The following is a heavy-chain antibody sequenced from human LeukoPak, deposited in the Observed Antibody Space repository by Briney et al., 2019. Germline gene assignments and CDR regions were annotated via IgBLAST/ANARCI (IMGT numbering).Heavy chain of an antibody. J-gene: IGHJ4*02. Sequence: ASVKVSCKASGYTFTGYYMHWVRQAPGQGLEWMGWINPNSGGTNYAQKFQCRVTMTRDTSISTAYMELSRLRSDDTAVYYCARFDYYGSGSSKYYFDYWGQGTLVTVSS. D-gene: IGHD3-10*01. CDR2: INPNSGGT. CDR1: GYTFTGYY. V-gene: IGHV1-2*02. CDR3: ARFDYYGSGSSKYYFDY.